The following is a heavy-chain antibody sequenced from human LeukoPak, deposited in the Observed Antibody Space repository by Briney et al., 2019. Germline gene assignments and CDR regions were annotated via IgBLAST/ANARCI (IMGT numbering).Heavy chain of an antibody. CDR1: GFTFSSYG. V-gene: IGHV3-33*01. J-gene: IGHJ4*02. Sequence: GGSLRLSCAASGFTFSSYGMHWVRQAPGKGLEWVAVIWYDGSNKYYADSVKGRFTISRDNSKNTLYLQMNSLRAEDTAVYYCARERMGRYYFDCWGQGTLVTVSS. CDR3: ARERMGRYYFDC. D-gene: IGHD1-26*01. CDR2: IWYDGSNK.